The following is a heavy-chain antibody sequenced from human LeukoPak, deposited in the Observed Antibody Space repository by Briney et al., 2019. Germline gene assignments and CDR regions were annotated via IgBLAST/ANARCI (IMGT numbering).Heavy chain of an antibody. J-gene: IGHJ4*02. CDR3: AREQGGSGTYGVDY. Sequence: GAAVKVSCKASGYTFTGYYIHWERQAPGQGLEWMGRINPGSGGTNYAQKFQGRVAMTRDTSISTAYMELSRLRSDDTAVYYCAREQGGSGTYGVDYWGQGTLVTVSS. CDR2: INPGSGGT. V-gene: IGHV1-2*06. D-gene: IGHD1-26*01. CDR1: GYTFTGYY.